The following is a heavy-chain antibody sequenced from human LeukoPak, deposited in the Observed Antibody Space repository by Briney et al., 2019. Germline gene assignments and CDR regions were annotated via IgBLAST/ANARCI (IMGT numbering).Heavy chain of an antibody. Sequence: PGGSLRLSCAASGFTFNYYWLTWVRQAPGKGLEWVANIQQDGSEKYYVDSVEGRFIISRDNAKNSLYLQMNSLRAEDTAVYYCARVRKLRTRGVMDPLDYWGQGTLVTVSS. CDR2: IQQDGSEK. CDR3: ARVRKLRTRGVMDPLDY. J-gene: IGHJ4*02. V-gene: IGHV3-7*01. CDR1: GFTFNYYW. D-gene: IGHD3-10*01.